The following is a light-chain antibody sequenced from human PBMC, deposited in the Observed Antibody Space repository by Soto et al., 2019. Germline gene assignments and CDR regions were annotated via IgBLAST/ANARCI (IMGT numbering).Light chain of an antibody. CDR2: AAS. CDR1: QSVSSSY. J-gene: IGKJ1*01. V-gene: IGKV3-15*01. CDR3: QHHNKWPPV. Sequence: EIVLTQSPGNLSLSPGERATVSCRSSQSVSSSYLAWYQQEPGQAPRLLIYAASTRATGIPDRFSGGGSGTDFTLTISSLQSEDFAVYYCQHHNKWPPVFGQGTKVDIK.